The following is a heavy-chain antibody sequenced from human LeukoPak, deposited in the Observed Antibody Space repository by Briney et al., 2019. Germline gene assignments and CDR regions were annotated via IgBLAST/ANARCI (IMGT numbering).Heavy chain of an antibody. CDR2: ISYSGTT. CDR3: ARHLVGRFGDHDGYYFDY. CDR1: GGSY. D-gene: IGHD3-10*01. Sequence: SETLSFTCTVSGGSYWGWIRQPPGKGLEWIGSISYSGTTYYNPSLKSRVTISVDTSKNPFSLKLSSVTAADTAVYYCARHLVGRFGDHDGYYFDYWGPGTLVTVSS. J-gene: IGHJ4*02. V-gene: IGHV4-39*01.